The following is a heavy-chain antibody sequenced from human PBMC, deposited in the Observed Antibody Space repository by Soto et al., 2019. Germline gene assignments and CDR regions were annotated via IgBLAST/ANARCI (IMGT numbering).Heavy chain of an antibody. D-gene: IGHD3-22*01. CDR3: ARVSHYYDSSGYY. J-gene: IGHJ4*02. CDR1: GYTFTGYY. Sequence: ASVKVSFKASGYTFTGYYMHWVRQAPGQGLEWMGWINPNSGGTNYAQKFQGRVTMTRDTSISTAYMELSRLRSDDTAVYYCARVSHYYDSSGYYWGQGTLVTVSS. V-gene: IGHV1-2*02. CDR2: INPNSGGT.